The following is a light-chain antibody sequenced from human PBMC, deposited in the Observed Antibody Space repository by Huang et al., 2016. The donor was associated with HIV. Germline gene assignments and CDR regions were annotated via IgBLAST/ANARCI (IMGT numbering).Light chain of an antibody. V-gene: IGKV2-29*03. CDR3: EQALHFPIT. CDR2: DSY. Sequence: DVVLTQTPLTLSLAVGQTASMSCKSSHSLYDRRDGKSYLLWYLQRPGQSPRLLIFDSYRGLSGVSNRFTASGSETDFTLKISRLEPEDLGLYYCEQALHFPITFGGGTNVE. CDR1: HSLYDRRDGKSY. J-gene: IGKJ4*01.